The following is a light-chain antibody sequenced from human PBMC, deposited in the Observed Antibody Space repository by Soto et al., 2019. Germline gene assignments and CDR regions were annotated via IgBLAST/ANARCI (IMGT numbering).Light chain of an antibody. CDR1: KSVNNN. Sequence: EIVMTQSPATLSMSPGEIATLSCRASKSVNNNLAWYQHLTGQAPRLLIYATSTRATGVPARFSGSGAGTEFTRPITSLQSEDFAVYYCQQYNPWPRPFGQGTKVESK. V-gene: IGKV3-15*01. CDR3: QQYNPWPRP. J-gene: IGKJ1*01. CDR2: ATS.